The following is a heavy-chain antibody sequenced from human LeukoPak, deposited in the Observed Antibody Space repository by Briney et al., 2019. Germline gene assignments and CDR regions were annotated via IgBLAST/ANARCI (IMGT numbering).Heavy chain of an antibody. J-gene: IGHJ4*02. CDR2: INQDGSQK. CDR1: GFTFSSHW. CDR3: ARDETYDYESNGYLDF. V-gene: IGHV3-7*01. D-gene: IGHD3-22*01. Sequence: GGSLRLSCAGSGFTFSSHWIGWVRQAPGKGLEWVAHINQDGSQKYYVDSVEGRFAISRDNAKNSLYLQMNSLRAEDTAIYYCARDETYDYESNGYLDFWGQGTVVTVSS.